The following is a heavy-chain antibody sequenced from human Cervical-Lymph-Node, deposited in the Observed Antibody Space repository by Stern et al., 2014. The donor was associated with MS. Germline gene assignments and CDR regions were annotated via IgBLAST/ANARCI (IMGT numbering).Heavy chain of an antibody. D-gene: IGHD2-2*01. CDR1: GGSISSGPYY. CDR2: IYTRGST. J-gene: IGHJ5*02. V-gene: IGHV4-61*02. CDR3: ARDDCSSTSCPNWFDP. Sequence: VQLQESGPGLVKPSQTLSLTCTVSGGSISSGPYYWSWIRQPAGKGLEWIGRIYTRGSTKYSPSLKSRVTISLDTSKNQFSLNLRSVTAADTAVYYCARDDCSSTSCPNWFDPWGQGTLVTVSS.